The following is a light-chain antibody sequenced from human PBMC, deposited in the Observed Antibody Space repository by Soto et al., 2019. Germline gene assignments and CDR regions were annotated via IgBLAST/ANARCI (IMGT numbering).Light chain of an antibody. CDR1: QSVSSNY. J-gene: IGKJ3*01. CDR2: GAS. V-gene: IGKV3-20*01. CDR3: QKYGISPFT. Sequence: EIVLTQSPGTLSLSPGERATLSCRASQSVSSNYLTWYQQKPGQAPRLLIYGASSRATGIPDRFSGSGSGTDFTLTISSLEPEDFAVYYCQKYGISPFTFGPGTKVDIK.